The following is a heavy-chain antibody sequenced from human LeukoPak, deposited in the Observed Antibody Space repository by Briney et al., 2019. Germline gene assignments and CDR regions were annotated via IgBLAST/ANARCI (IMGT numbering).Heavy chain of an antibody. Sequence: GASVKVSCKASGYTFTGYYMHWVRQAPGQGLEWMGRINPNSGGTNYAQKFQGRVTMTRDTSISTAYMELSRLRSDDTAMYYCAREKWFGESHDAFDIWGQGTMVTVSS. V-gene: IGHV1-2*06. D-gene: IGHD3-10*01. CDR2: INPNSGGT. CDR3: AREKWFGESHDAFDI. CDR1: GYTFTGYY. J-gene: IGHJ3*02.